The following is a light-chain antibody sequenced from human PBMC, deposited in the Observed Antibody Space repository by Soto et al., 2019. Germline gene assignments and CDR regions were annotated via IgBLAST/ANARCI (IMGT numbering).Light chain of an antibody. CDR3: QQSYNAPFN. V-gene: IGKV1-39*01. Sequence: DIQMTQSPSSLSASVGDRIIITCRASQTIARYINWFQQKSGQPPKLLVYAASTLRHGVPSRFSASGSGSHFTLTINSLQPEDLATYYCQQSYNAPFNFGPGTKVDIK. J-gene: IGKJ3*01. CDR2: AAS. CDR1: QTIARY.